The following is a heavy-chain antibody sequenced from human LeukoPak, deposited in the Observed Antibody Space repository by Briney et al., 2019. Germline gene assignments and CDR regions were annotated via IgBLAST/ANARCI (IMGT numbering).Heavy chain of an antibody. J-gene: IGHJ3*02. CDR2: IYYSGST. CDR3: ARPTTVFAIDAFDI. D-gene: IGHD4-11*01. Sequence: SSETLSLTCTVSGGSISSSSYYWGWIRQPPGKGLEWIGSIYYSGSTYYNPSLKSRVTISVDTSKNQFSLKLSSVTAADTAVYYCARPTTVFAIDAFDIWGQGTMVTVSS. V-gene: IGHV4-39*07. CDR1: GGSISSSSYY.